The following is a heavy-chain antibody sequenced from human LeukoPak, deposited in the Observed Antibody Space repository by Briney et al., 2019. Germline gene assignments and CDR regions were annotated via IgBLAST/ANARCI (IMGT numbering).Heavy chain of an antibody. D-gene: IGHD1-20*01. CDR3: ARNGGGLLEYNWNPWFDP. J-gene: IGHJ5*02. V-gene: IGHV4-61*05. Sequence: LETLSLTCTVSGGSISSSSYYWGWIRQPPGKGLEWIGYIYYSGSTNYNPSLKSRVTISVDTSKNQFSLKLSSVTAADTAVYYCARNGGGLLEYNWNPWFDPWGQGTLVTVSS. CDR1: GGSISSSSYY. CDR2: IYYSGST.